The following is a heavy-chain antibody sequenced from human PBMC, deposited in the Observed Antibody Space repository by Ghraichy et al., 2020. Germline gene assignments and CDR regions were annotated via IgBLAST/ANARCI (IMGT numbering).Heavy chain of an antibody. CDR3: ARDPPRGVVILPAPGAFDI. CDR1: GFTFSRSS. Sequence: GGSLRFSCAASGFTFSRSSMNWVRQAPGKGLEWVSSISSSNSFIYYADSVKGRFTISRDNAKNSLYLQMNSLRAEDTAVYYCARDPPRGVVILPAPGAFDIWGQGTKVTVSS. CDR2: ISSSNSFI. J-gene: IGHJ3*02. D-gene: IGHD3-10*01. V-gene: IGHV3-21*01.